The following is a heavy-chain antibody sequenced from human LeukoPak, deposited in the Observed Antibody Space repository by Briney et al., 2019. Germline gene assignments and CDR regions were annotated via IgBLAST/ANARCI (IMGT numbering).Heavy chain of an antibody. V-gene: IGHV4-39*01. Sequence: PSETLSLTCTVSGGSISSNSYSWGWIRQPPGKGLEWVGNIFYKGNTDDNPSLKSRVTLSVDTSRNQFSLHLGSVTAADTAVYYCARYDFGALSFDYWGQGTLVTVSS. J-gene: IGHJ4*02. CDR2: IFYKGNT. CDR1: GGSISSNSYS. CDR3: ARYDFGALSFDY. D-gene: IGHD4-17*01.